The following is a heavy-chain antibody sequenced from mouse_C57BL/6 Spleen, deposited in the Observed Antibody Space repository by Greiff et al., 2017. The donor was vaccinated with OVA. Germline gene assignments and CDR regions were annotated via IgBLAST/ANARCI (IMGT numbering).Heavy chain of an antibody. CDR1: GFTFSSYG. CDR2: ISSGGSYT. V-gene: IGHV5-6*01. CDR3: ARRNSNSAMDY. J-gene: IGHJ4*01. Sequence: EVQRVESGGDLVKPGGSLKLSCAASGFTFSSYGMSWVRQTPDKRLEWVATISSGGSYTYYPDSVKGRFTISRDNAKNTLYLQMSSLKSEDTAMYYCARRNSNSAMDYWGQGTSVTVSS. D-gene: IGHD2-5*01.